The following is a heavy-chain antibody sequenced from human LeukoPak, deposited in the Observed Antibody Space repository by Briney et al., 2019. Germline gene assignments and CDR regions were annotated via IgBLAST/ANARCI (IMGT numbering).Heavy chain of an antibody. J-gene: IGHJ4*02. D-gene: IGHD3-10*01. V-gene: IGHV3-23*01. CDR1: GFTFSSYA. CDR3: AKGGHYYGSGSHLTFDY. Sequence: GGSLRLSYAASGFTFSSYAMSWVRQAPGKGLEWVSAISGSGGSTYYADSVKGRFTISRDNSKNTLYLQMNSLRAEDTAVYYCAKGGHYYGSGSHLTFDYWGQGTLVTVSS. CDR2: ISGSGGST.